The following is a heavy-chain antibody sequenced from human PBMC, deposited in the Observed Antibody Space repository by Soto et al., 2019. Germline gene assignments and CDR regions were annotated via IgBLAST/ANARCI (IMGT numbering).Heavy chain of an antibody. CDR3: AARGSGYPYYYYSGMDV. Sequence: SETLSLTCTVSGGSVSSGSYYWSWIRQPPGMGLEWIGYTYYSGITNYNPSLKRRVTISVDTSNNQFSLKLSSVTAADTAVYYSAARGSGYPYYYYSGMDVWGQGTTVTVSS. CDR1: GGSVSSGSYY. CDR2: TYYSGIT. V-gene: IGHV4-61*01. J-gene: IGHJ6*02. D-gene: IGHD3-22*01.